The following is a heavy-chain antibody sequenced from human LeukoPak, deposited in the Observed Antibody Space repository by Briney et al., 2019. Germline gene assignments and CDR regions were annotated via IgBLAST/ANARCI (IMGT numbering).Heavy chain of an antibody. CDR1: GGSISSYY. D-gene: IGHD5-24*01. Sequence: SQTLSLTCTVSGGSISSYYWSWIRQPPQKGLEWIGYIYYSGSTNYNPSLNSQFTISVDTPKNQFSLNLSSVTAADTPVYYCARHEGGYNSFDYWGQGTLVTVSS. CDR2: IYYSGST. CDR3: ARHEGGYNSFDY. J-gene: IGHJ4*02. V-gene: IGHV4-59*08.